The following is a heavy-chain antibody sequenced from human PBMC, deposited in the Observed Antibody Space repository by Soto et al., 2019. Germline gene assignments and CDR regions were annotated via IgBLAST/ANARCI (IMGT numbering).Heavy chain of an antibody. J-gene: IGHJ4*02. CDR3: TRVQKQYRTTSGVDFDS. V-gene: IGHV3-43*01. Sequence: EVMLEESGGAVVQPGGSLRLSCVVSGFTFEEHTIHWVRQAPGKGLEWISLLSWDGGTTYYAESVKGRFTTSRDSGTNSVFLQMDSLRSEAPALYYCTRVQKQYRTTSGVDFDSWGQGTQVTVSS. CDR1: GFTFEEHT. CDR2: LSWDGGTT. D-gene: IGHD5-12*01.